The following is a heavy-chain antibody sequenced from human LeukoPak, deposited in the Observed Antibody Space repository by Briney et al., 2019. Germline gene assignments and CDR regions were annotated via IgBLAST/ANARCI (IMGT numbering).Heavy chain of an antibody. CDR2: ISPTSSTI. Sequence: PGGSLRLSCVASGFTFNSYGINWVRQAPGKGLEWVSYISPTSSTIFYADSVEGRFAISRDNAKNSLYLQINSLRAEDTAVYFCARDPSGAGYRHIDSWGQGTLVTVSS. V-gene: IGHV3-48*01. D-gene: IGHD5-18*01. J-gene: IGHJ4*02. CDR3: ARDPSGAGYRHIDS. CDR1: GFTFNSYG.